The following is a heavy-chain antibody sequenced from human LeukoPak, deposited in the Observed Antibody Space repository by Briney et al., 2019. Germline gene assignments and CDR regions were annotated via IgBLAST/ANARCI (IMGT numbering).Heavy chain of an antibody. D-gene: IGHD3-9*01. CDR1: GYTFTSYV. J-gene: IGHJ4*02. CDR3: ARGPHYDILTGYTIPFDY. V-gene: IGHV1-8*01. Sequence: ASVKVSCKASGYTFTSYVINWVRQATGQGLEWMGWMNPNSGNTGYAQKFQGRVTMTRNTSISTAYMELSSLRSEDTAVYYCARGPHYDILTGYTIPFDYWGQGTLVTVSS. CDR2: MNPNSGNT.